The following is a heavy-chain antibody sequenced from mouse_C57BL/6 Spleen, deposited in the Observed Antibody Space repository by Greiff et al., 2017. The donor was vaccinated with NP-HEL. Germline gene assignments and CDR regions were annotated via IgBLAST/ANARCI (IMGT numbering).Heavy chain of an antibody. J-gene: IGHJ3*01. CDR2: IDPSDSYT. V-gene: IGHV1-69*01. CDR1: GYTFTSYW. CDR3: ARGTPGFAY. Sequence: QVQLQQSGAELVMPGASVKLSCKASGYTFTSYWMHWVKQRPGQGLEWIGEIDPSDSYTNYNQKFKGKSTLTVDKSSSTAYMQLSSLTSEDSAVYYCARGTPGFAYWGQGTLVTVSA.